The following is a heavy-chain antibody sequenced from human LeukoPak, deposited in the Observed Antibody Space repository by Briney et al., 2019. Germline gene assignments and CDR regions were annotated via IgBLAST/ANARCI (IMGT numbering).Heavy chain of an antibody. D-gene: IGHD3-10*01. Sequence: PGGSLRLPCAASGFTFSSYAMSWVRQAPGKGLEWVSAISGSGGSTYYADSVKGRFTISRDNSKNTLYLQMNSLRAEDTAVYYCAKDGLEWFGELKDYWGQGTLVTVSS. CDR1: GFTFSSYA. CDR3: AKDGLEWFGELKDY. J-gene: IGHJ4*02. CDR2: ISGSGGST. V-gene: IGHV3-23*01.